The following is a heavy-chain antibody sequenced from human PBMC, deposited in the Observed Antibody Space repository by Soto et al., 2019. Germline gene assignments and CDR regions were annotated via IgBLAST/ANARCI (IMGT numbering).Heavy chain of an antibody. CDR3: VHRSYQCDSGGYNYGDAFDI. CDR1: EFSLTTSGVG. D-gene: IGHD3-22*01. J-gene: IGHJ3*02. CDR2: IYWDDDE. V-gene: IGHV2-5*02. Sequence: QITLKESGPTLVKPTQTLTLTCTFSEFSLTTSGVGVGWIRQPPGKALEWLALIYWDDDERYSPSLKSRLTITKDTTKNQVVLTMTNMDPVDTATYYCVHRSYQCDSGGYNYGDAFDIWGQGTMVTVSS.